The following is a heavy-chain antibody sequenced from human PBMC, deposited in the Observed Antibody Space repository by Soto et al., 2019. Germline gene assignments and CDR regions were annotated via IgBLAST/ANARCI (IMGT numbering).Heavy chain of an antibody. Sequence: QVQLVQSGAEVKKPGASVKVSCKASGYTFSSYHISWVRQAPGQGLEWMGWISAYNGNTNYAQKLQGRVNMTTDTSTGTAYMERTSLRSDDTAVYYCSRDGPPTDYWGQGTLVTVSS. V-gene: IGHV1-18*01. J-gene: IGHJ4*02. CDR1: GYTFSSYH. CDR2: ISAYNGNT. CDR3: SRDGPPTDY.